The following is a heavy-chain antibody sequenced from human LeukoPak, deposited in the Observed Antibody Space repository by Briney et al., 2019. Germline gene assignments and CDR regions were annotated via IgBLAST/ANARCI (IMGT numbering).Heavy chain of an antibody. J-gene: IGHJ4*02. CDR1: GFTFSPYW. D-gene: IGHD2-15*01. V-gene: IGHV3-7*01. Sequence: PGGSLRLSCAASGFTFSPYWMNWFRQAPGKGLEWVAIIKQDGSEELYDGSVEGRFTISRDSGKNSLYLQMNSLRAEDMAVYNCAGGAGWLADYWGQGTLVTVSS. CDR3: AGGAGWLADY. CDR2: IKQDGSEE.